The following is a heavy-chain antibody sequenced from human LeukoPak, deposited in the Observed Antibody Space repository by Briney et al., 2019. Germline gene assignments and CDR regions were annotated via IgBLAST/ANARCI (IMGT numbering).Heavy chain of an antibody. CDR2: ISSSGSTI. CDR1: GFTFSDHY. V-gene: IGHV3-11*04. D-gene: IGHD3-16*01. Sequence: GGSLRLSCAASGFTFSDHYMSWIRQAPGKGLEWVSYISSSGSTIYYPDSVKGRFTISRDNAKNSLYLQVSSLRVEDTAVYYGARWVFGGSPPRHYYFDSGAQGPRVPVSS. CDR3: ARWVFGGSPPRHYYFDS. J-gene: IGHJ4*02.